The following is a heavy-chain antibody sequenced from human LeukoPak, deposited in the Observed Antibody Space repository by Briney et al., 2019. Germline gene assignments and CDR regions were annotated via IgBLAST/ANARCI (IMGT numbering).Heavy chain of an antibody. D-gene: IGHD6-13*01. V-gene: IGHV3-21*01. CDR1: GFTFSSYS. CDR3: ARRSVRYSSSWYPIDS. J-gene: IGHJ5*02. Sequence: KPGGSLRLSCAASGFTFSSYSMNWVRQAPGKGLEWVSAISSSSSYIYYADSVKGRFTISRDNAKNSLYLQMNSLRAEDTAVYYCARRSVRYSSSWYPIDSWGQGTLVTVSS. CDR2: ISSSSSYI.